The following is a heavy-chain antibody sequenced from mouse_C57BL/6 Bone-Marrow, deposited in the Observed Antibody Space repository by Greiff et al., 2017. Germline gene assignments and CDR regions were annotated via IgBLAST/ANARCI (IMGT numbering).Heavy chain of an antibody. CDR2: IHPNSGST. CDR1: GSPFPLSF. CDR3: ARSFYDGYYAGYFDV. J-gene: IGHJ1*03. V-gene: IGHV1-64*01. D-gene: IGHD2-3*01. Sequence: VQLQQPGADPSPPRASCPFPCNPHGSPFPLSFLHFFNHIPLPFLYFIGMIHPNSGSTNYNEKFKSKATLTVDKSSSTAYMQLSSLTSEDSAVYYCARSFYDGYYAGYFDVWGTGTTVTVSS.